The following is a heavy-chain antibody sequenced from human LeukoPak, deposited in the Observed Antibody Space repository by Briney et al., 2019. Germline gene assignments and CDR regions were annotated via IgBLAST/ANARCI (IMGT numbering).Heavy chain of an antibody. CDR1: GGSISTYY. CDR3: ARDYDFWSGYFDY. D-gene: IGHD3-3*01. CDR2: YYNTGST. Sequence: PSETLSLTCTVSGGSISTYYWSWIRQPPGEGLEWIGCYYNTGSTTYNPSLKNRVTISVDTSKNHFSLKLSSMTAADTAVYYCARDYDFWSGYFDYWGQGTLVTVSS. J-gene: IGHJ4*02. V-gene: IGHV4-4*08.